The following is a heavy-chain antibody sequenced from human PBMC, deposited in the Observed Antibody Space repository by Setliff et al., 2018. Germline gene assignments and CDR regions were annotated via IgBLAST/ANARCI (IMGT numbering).Heavy chain of an antibody. J-gene: IGHJ3*01. CDR2: VYYSGGI. Sequence: SETLSLTCTVSGGSISSSSYYWGWFRQPPGMRPEWIGTVYYSGGIYYNPSLKSRVTLFVDTSKDQFSLRLTSMTAADTAVYYCARQVEMATIAFDVWGQGTMVTVSS. D-gene: IGHD5-12*01. CDR3: ARQVEMATIAFDV. CDR1: GGSISSSSYY. V-gene: IGHV4-39*01.